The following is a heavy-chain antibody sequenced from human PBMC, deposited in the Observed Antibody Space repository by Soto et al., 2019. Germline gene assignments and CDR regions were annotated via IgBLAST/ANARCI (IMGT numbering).Heavy chain of an antibody. Sequence: SVKVSCRASGGTFSSYAITWVRQAPGQGLEWMGGIIPIFGTANYAQKFQGRFTISRDNSKNTLYLQMNSLRAEDTAIYYCAKVQITMVRGVIEGPGWWGQGTQVTVS. V-gene: IGHV1-69*05. CDR1: GGTFSSYA. D-gene: IGHD3-10*01. CDR3: AKVQITMVRGVIEGPGW. J-gene: IGHJ4*02. CDR2: IIPIFGTA.